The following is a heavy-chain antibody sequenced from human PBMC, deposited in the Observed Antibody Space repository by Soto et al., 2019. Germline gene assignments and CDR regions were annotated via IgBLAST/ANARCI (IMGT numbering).Heavy chain of an antibody. J-gene: IGHJ5*02. D-gene: IGHD6-6*01. V-gene: IGHV1-46*01. Sequence: QVQLVQSGAEVKKPGASVKVSCKASGYTFTSYYMHWVRQAPGQGLEWMGIINPSGGSTSYAQKFQGRVTMTSDTSTSTVYMELSSLRSEDTAVYYCAREGLYSRSSGGWFDPWGQGTLVTVSS. CDR3: AREGLYSRSSGGWFDP. CDR1: GYTFTSYY. CDR2: INPSGGST.